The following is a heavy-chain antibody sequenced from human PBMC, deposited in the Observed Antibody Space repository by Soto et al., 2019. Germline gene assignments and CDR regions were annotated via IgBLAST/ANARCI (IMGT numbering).Heavy chain of an antibody. CDR2: INHGGST. Sequence: PSETLSLTCAVYGGSFTGYSWTWIRQPPGRGLEWIGEINHGGSTNYNPSLKSRVTILVDTSKRQFSLNLNSVTAADTAVYYCARQRHIFMEARPSRPFDLGGQGPLLSLS. J-gene: IGHJ4*02. CDR3: ARQRHIFMEARPSRPFDL. CDR1: GGSFTGYS. D-gene: IGHD6-6*01. V-gene: IGHV4-34*01.